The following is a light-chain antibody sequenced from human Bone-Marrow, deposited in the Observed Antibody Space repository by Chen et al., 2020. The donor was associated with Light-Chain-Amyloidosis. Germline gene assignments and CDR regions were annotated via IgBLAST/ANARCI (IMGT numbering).Light chain of an antibody. CDR1: NIGSTS. CDR3: QVWDRSSDRPV. V-gene: IGLV3-21*02. CDR2: DDS. Sequence: SYVLTQPSSVSVAPGQTATLACGGNNIGSTSVHWYQQTPGQAPLLVVYDDSDRPSGIPERLSGSHSGNTATLTISRVEAGDEADYCCQVWDRSSDRPVCGGGTKLTVL. J-gene: IGLJ3*02.